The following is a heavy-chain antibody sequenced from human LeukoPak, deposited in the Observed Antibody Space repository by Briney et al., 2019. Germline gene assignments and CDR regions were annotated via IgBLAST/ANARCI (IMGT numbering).Heavy chain of an antibody. J-gene: IGHJ5*02. CDR1: GGSISSRNW. CDR2: INQDASET. D-gene: IGHD5/OR15-5a*01. Sequence: ETLSLTCAVSGGSISSRNWWSWVRQAPGKGLEWVANINQDASETQYADSVQGRFTISRDNAKNSLYVQMNSLRVEDTAIYYCCVYKAANWFDPWGQGTLVTVSS. V-gene: IGHV3-7*01. CDR3: CVYKAANWFDP.